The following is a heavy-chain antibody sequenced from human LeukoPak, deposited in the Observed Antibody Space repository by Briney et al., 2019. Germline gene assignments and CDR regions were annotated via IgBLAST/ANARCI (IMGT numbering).Heavy chain of an antibody. CDR1: GYTLTELS. CDR3: ATVGVLVPAANAFDI. D-gene: IGHD2-2*01. CDR2: VDPEDGET. J-gene: IGHJ3*02. V-gene: IGHV1-24*01. Sequence: EASVKVSCKVSGYTLTELSMHWVRQVPEKGLEWMGGVDPEDGETIYAQKFQGRVTMTEDTSTDTAYMELSSLRSEDTAVYYCATVGVLVPAANAFDIWGQGTMVTVSS.